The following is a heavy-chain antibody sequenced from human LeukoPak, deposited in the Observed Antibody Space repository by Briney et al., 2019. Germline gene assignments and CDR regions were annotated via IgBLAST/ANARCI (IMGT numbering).Heavy chain of an antibody. J-gene: IGHJ4*02. V-gene: IGHV3-23*01. CDR2: ISGSGGST. D-gene: IGHD3-3*01. CDR3: AKDGNIFGVVKKGFDY. CDR1: GFTFSSYA. Sequence: PGGSLRLSCAASGFTFSSYAMSWVRQAPGKWLEWVSAISGSGGSTYYADSVKGRFTISRDNSKNTLYLQMNSLRAEDTAVYYCAKDGNIFGVVKKGFDYWGQGTLVTVSS.